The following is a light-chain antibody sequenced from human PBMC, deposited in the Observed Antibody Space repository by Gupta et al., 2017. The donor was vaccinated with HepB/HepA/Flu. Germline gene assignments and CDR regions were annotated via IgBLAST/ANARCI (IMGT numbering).Light chain of an antibody. CDR3: QHDGKVPHT. CDR1: QSVTSNY. Sequence: EIVLTQSPGTLSLSPGETATLSFRASQSVTSNYLAWYQHKAGQAPRLLIYGASTRANGIPDRFSGSESGTEFTLTISRLEPDDFAAYYCQHDGKVPHTFGDGTNVDIE. CDR2: GAS. V-gene: IGKV3-20*01. J-gene: IGKJ3*01.